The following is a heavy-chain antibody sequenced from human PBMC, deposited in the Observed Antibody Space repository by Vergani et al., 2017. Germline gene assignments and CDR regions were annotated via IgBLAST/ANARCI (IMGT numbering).Heavy chain of an antibody. D-gene: IGHD1-7*01. CDR2: ISYDGERR. V-gene: IGHV3-30*18. CDR3: AKQYVVSRNYLFDY. J-gene: IGHJ4*02. CDR1: GFSFRGYG. Sequence: QVHLVESGGGVVQPGRSLTLSCLASGFSFRGYGMHWVRQAPGKGLEWVAMISYDGERRDYGDFAKGRFTISRDSYKTVYLQMNNLRTEDTAIYYCAKQYVVSRNYLFDYWGQGTLVTVSS.